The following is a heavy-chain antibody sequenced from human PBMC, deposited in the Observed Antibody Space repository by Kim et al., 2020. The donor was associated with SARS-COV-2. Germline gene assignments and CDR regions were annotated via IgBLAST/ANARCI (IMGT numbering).Heavy chain of an antibody. CDR3: ARDFAAMVSY. J-gene: IGHJ4*02. D-gene: IGHD5-18*01. Sequence: NPTYAQGFTGRFVFSLDTSVSTAYLQISSLKAEDTAVYYCARDFAAMVSYWGQGTLVTVSS. CDR2: NP. V-gene: IGHV7-4-1*02.